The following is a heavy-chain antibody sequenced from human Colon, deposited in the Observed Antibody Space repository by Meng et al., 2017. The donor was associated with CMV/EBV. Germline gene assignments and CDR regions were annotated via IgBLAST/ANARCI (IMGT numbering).Heavy chain of an antibody. D-gene: IGHD3-3*01. V-gene: IGHV4-31*02. J-gene: IGHJ5*02. CDR2: SAYRGTT. Sequence: GTRSRQLTEEGLEWVGWSAYRGTTSYTPALRSGVMIAEDTSTNRLYLQLTTVTAADSAVYFCARGSGSRYGVHFRYDWFDHWGQGALVTVSS. CDR3: ARGSGSRYGVHFRYDWFDH.